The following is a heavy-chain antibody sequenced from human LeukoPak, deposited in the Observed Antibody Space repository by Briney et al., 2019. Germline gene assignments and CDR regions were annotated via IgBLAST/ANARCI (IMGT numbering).Heavy chain of an antibody. V-gene: IGHV3-48*04. J-gene: IGHJ4*02. Sequence: GGSLRLSCAASGFTFSTYSMNWVRQAPGKGLEWISYISVSRSTIYYADSVKGRFTISRDNAKNTLYLQMHSLRAEDTAVYYCARDEPTVTTGPPVGSWGQGTLVTVSS. CDR2: ISVSRSTI. D-gene: IGHD4-17*01. CDR3: ARDEPTVTTGPPVGS. CDR1: GFTFSTYS.